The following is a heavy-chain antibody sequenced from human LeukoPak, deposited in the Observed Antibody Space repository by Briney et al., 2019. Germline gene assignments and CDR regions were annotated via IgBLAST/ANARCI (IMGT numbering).Heavy chain of an antibody. CDR2: ILYDGNNK. CDR1: GFIFDNYA. D-gene: IGHD1-26*01. V-gene: IGHV3-33*01. CDR3: ARDNSGSYYYFDY. Sequence: GGSLRLSCAASGFIFDNYAMHWVRQAPGKGLEWVAVILYDGNNKYYTDSVRGRFTISRDNSKNTLYLQMNSLRAEDTAVYSCARDNSGSYYYFDYWGQGTLVTVSP. J-gene: IGHJ4*02.